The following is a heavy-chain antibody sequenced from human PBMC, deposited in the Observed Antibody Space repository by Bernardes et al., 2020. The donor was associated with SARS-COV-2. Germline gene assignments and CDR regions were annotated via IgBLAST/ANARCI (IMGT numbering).Heavy chain of an antibody. D-gene: IGHD3-22*01. J-gene: IGHJ4*02. V-gene: IGHV3-9*01. Sequence: SLRLSCAASGFTFDDYAMHWVRQAPGKGLEWVSSINWNSNKIGYADSVKGRFTTSRDNVKNSLYLEMKNLRTEDTALYYCAKDLFYDGSGPFDYWGQGILVTVSS. CDR2: INWNSNKI. CDR3: AKDLFYDGSGPFDY. CDR1: GFTFDDYA.